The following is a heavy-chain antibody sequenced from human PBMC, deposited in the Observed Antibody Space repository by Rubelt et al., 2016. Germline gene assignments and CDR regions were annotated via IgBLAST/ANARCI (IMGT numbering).Heavy chain of an antibody. CDR1: GFTFSSYA. Sequence: SGFTFSSYAMSWVRQAPGKGLEWVSGISGSGGRTHHADSVKGRFTISRDNSKNTLYLQMNSLRAEDTAVYYCAKDVKGGPAVILDYYYYGMDVWGQGTTVTVSS. CDR3: AKDVKGGPAVILDYYYYGMDV. J-gene: IGHJ6*02. D-gene: IGHD2-2*01. CDR2: ISGSGGRT. V-gene: IGHV3-23*01.